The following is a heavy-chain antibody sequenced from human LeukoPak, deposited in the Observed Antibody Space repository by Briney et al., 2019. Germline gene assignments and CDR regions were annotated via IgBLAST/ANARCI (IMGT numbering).Heavy chain of an antibody. Sequence: ASVKVSCKASGYTFTGYYMHWVRQAPGQGLEWMGWINPNSGGTNYAQKFQGRVTMTRDTSTSTVYMELSSLRSEDTAVYYCARDLGSSSWIGFDYWGQGTLVTVSS. CDR3: ARDLGSSSWIGFDY. CDR2: INPNSGGT. D-gene: IGHD6-13*01. V-gene: IGHV1-2*02. CDR1: GYTFTGYY. J-gene: IGHJ4*02.